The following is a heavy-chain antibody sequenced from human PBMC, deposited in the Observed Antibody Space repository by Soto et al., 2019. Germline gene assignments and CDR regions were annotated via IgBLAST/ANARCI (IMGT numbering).Heavy chain of an antibody. D-gene: IGHD3-22*01. V-gene: IGHV1-46*03. J-gene: IGHJ4*02. CDR2: INPSGGST. Sequence: GQGLEWMGIINPSGGSTSYAQKFQGRVTMTRDTSTSTVYMELSSLRSEDTAVYYCARSYYYDSSGYFPCDYWGQGTLVTVSS. CDR3: ARSYYYDSSGYFPCDY.